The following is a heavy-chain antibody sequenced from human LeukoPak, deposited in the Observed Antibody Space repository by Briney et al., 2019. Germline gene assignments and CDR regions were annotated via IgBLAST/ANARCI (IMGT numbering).Heavy chain of an antibody. V-gene: IGHV3-23*01. D-gene: IGHD6-19*01. J-gene: IGHJ4*02. Sequence: GGSLRLSCAASGFTFSNNGMTWVRQAPGKGMEWVTGISDGGDTTYDAGSVKGRFTVSRDNSKNILYLQMNSLRAEDTAIYYCAKASGWPYYFDYWGQGTLVTVSS. CDR2: ISDGGDTT. CDR1: GFTFSNNG. CDR3: AKASGWPYYFDY.